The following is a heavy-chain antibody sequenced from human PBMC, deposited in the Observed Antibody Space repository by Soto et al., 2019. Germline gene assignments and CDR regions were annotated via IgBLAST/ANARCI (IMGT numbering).Heavy chain of an antibody. CDR3: ARDLEEVFLGHFQH. CDR2: ISGSGGSNK. J-gene: IGHJ1*01. D-gene: IGHD3-16*01. Sequence: SCAASGFTFSSYAMSWVRQAPGKGLEWVSAISGSGGSNKYYADSVKGRFTISRDNSKNTLYLQMNSLRAEDTAVYYCARDLEEVFLGHFQHWGQGTLVTVSS. V-gene: IGHV3-23*01. CDR1: GFTFSSYA.